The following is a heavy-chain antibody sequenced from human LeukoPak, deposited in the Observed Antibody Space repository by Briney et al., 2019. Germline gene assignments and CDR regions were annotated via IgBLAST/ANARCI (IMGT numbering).Heavy chain of an antibody. CDR1: GYSFTSSW. J-gene: IGHJ4*02. D-gene: IGHD6-13*01. V-gene: IGHV5-51*01. CDR3: ARRSRIAAAGSYLDY. Sequence: GESLKISCKGSGYSFTSSWIGWVRQMPGKGLESMGIIYPGDSDTRYSPSFQGQVTISADKSISTAYLQWSSLKASDTAMYYCARRSRIAAAGSYLDYWGQGTLVTVSS. CDR2: IYPGDSDT.